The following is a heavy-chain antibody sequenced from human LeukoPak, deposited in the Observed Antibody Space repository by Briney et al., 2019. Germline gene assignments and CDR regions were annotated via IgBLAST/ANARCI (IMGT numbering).Heavy chain of an antibody. V-gene: IGHV4-59*13. CDR2: MYYGGSP. Sequence: PSETLSLTSTVSGGSISSFYWSWVRQPPGKGLEWIGYMYYGGSPNYNPSLKSRVITSLDTSKNQLSLKLNSVTTADTAVYYCVTGGYISGGSYPCGQGILVTVSS. CDR3: VTGGYISGGSYP. CDR1: GGSISSFY. D-gene: IGHD6-13*01. J-gene: IGHJ5*02.